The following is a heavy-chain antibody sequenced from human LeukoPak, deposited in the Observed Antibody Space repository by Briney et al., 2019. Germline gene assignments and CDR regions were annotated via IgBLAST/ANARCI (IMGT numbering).Heavy chain of an antibody. CDR3: AKGSLTRLFDY. D-gene: IGHD3-9*01. CDR1: GFSFSTYT. V-gene: IGHV3-23*01. J-gene: IGHJ4*02. Sequence: GGSLRLSCAASGFSFSTYTMTWVRQAPGKGLEWVSSISSSVSTTYYADSVKGRFTISRDSSKNTLYLQMNSLRAEDTAIYYCAKGSLTRLFDYWGQGTLVTVSS. CDR2: ISSSVSTT.